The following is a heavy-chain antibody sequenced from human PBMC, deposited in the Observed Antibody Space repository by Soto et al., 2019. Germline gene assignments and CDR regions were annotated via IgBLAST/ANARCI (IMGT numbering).Heavy chain of an antibody. CDR1: GGSISSSSYY. D-gene: IGHD2-2*01. Sequence: QLQLQESGPGLVKPSETLSLTCTVSGGSISSSSYYWGWIRQPPGKGLEWIGSIYYSGSTYYNPSLKSRVTISVDTSKNQFSLKLSSVTAADTAVYYCARHKRGYQLPSYYFDYWGQGTLVTVSS. CDR3: ARHKRGYQLPSYYFDY. J-gene: IGHJ4*02. CDR2: IYYSGST. V-gene: IGHV4-39*01.